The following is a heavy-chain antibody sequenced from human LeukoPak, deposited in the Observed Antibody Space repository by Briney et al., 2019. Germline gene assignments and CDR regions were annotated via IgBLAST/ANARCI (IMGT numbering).Heavy chain of an antibody. J-gene: IGHJ4*02. D-gene: IGHD2-21*01. Sequence: PGGSLRLSCAASGFTFSTYAMSWVRQAPGKGLEWVSAISGSGGNTYYADSVKGRFTISRENSKNVLYLQMSSLRAVDTAVYYCAKDYNRGLPDYWGQGTLVIVSS. CDR1: GFTFSTYA. CDR3: AKDYNRGLPDY. V-gene: IGHV3-23*01. CDR2: ISGSGGNT.